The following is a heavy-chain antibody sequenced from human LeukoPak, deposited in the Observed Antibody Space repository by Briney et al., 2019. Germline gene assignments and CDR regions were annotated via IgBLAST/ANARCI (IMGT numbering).Heavy chain of an antibody. CDR3: ANLYRSGWYFDY. CDR1: GVTFSSYA. D-gene: IGHD6-19*01. V-gene: IGHV3-23*01. CDR2: ISGSGGST. J-gene: IGHJ4*02. Sequence: GGSLRLSCAASGVTFSSYAMGWVRQAPGKGLEWVSAISGSGGSTYYADSVKGRFTISRDNSKNTVFLQMDSQRAEDTAIYYYANLYRSGWYFDYWGQGTLVTVSS.